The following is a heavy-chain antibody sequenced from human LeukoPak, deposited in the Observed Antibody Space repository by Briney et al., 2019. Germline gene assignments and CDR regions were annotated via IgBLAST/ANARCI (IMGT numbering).Heavy chain of an antibody. J-gene: IGHJ4*02. D-gene: IGHD1-26*01. Sequence: NPSETLSLTCAVSGYSISSGYYWGWIRQPPGEGLEWIGSIYHSGSTYYNPSLKSRVTISVDTSKNQFSLKLSSVTAADTSVYYCARHESPGGATIHWGQGTLVTVSS. CDR3: ARHESPGGATIH. V-gene: IGHV4-38-2*01. CDR2: IYHSGST. CDR1: GYSISSGYY.